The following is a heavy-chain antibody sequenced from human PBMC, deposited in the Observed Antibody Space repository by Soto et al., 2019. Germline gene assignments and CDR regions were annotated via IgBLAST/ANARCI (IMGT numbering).Heavy chain of an antibody. J-gene: IGHJ5*02. CDR1: GLTFSNYW. D-gene: IGHD6-13*01. Sequence: GGSLRLSCEASGLTFSNYWMHRVLQAPGKGLVWVSRIHRDGTSTSYADSVKGRFTISRDNAKNTLYLQMNSLRAEDTAVYYCARHPERIAQIGWFDPWGQGTLVTVSS. CDR2: IHRDGTST. CDR3: ARHPERIAQIGWFDP. V-gene: IGHV3-74*01.